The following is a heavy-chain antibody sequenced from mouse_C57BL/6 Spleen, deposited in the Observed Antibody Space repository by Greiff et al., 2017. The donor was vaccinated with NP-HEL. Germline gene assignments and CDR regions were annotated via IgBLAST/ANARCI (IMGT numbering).Heavy chain of an antibody. Sequence: EVQLVESGGGLVKPGGSLKLSCAASGFTFSDYGMHWVRQAPEKGLEWVAYISSGSSTIYYADTVKGRFTISRDNAKNTLCLQMTSLRSEDTAMYYCARRTTVVRDAMDYWGQGTSVTVSS. D-gene: IGHD1-1*01. V-gene: IGHV5-17*01. J-gene: IGHJ4*01. CDR2: ISSGSSTI. CDR3: ARRTTVVRDAMDY. CDR1: GFTFSDYG.